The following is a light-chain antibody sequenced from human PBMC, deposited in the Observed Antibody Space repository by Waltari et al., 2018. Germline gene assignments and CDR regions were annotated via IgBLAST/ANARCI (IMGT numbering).Light chain of an antibody. J-gene: IGLJ2*01. CDR3: CSYRGGHSWV. CDR2: EVN. CDR1: SNDIGSYNR. V-gene: IGLV2-23*02. Sequence: QSALTLPASVSGSPGQSISISCTGTSNDIGSYNRVSWYQHHPGQAPKRLIYEVNKRPSGFSGRFSGSKSGNTASLTISGLQAEDEGDYYCCSYRGGHSWVFGGGTKLTVL.